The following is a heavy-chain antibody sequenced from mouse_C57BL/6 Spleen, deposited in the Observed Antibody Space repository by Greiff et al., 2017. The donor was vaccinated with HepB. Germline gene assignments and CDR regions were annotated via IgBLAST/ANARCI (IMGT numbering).Heavy chain of an antibody. CDR1: GYTFTDYY. V-gene: IGHV1-26*01. Sequence: EVQLQQSGPELVKPGASVKISCKASGYTFTDYYMNWVKQSHGKSLEWIGDINPNNGGTSYNQKFKGKATLTVDKSSSTAYMELRSLTSEDSAVYYCARYLWLHYYAMDYWGQGTSVTVSS. D-gene: IGHD2-2*01. CDR2: INPNNGGT. CDR3: ARYLWLHYYAMDY. J-gene: IGHJ4*01.